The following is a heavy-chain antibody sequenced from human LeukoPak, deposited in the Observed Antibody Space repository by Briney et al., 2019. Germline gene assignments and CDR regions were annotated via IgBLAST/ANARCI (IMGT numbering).Heavy chain of an antibody. D-gene: IGHD3-10*01. Sequence: GGSLRLSCAASRFTFSSYAMSWVRQAPGKGLEWVSAISGSGGSTYYADSVKGRFTISRDNSKNTLYLQMNSLRAEDPAVYYFAGGGFGEAYYYYYYMDVWGKGTTVTVSS. CDR2: ISGSGGST. CDR1: RFTFSSYA. V-gene: IGHV3-23*01. CDR3: AGGGFGEAYYYYYYMDV. J-gene: IGHJ6*03.